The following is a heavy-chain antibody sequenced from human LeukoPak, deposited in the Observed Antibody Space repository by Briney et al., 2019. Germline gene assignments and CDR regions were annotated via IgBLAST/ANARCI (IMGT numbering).Heavy chain of an antibody. CDR1: GFTFSSYA. CDR2: ISYDGSNK. D-gene: IGHD1-26*01. CDR3: ARDQWWELLPFDY. Sequence: GRSLRPSCAASGFTFSSYAMHWVRQAPGKGLEWVSVISYDGSNKYYADPVKGRLTISRDNSKNTMYLQMKSMRAEDTAVYYCARDQWWELLPFDYWGQGTLVTVSS. V-gene: IGHV3-30*01. J-gene: IGHJ4*02.